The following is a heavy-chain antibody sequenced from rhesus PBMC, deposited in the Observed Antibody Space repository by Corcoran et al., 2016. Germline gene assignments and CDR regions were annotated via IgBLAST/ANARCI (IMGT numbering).Heavy chain of an antibody. V-gene: IGHV4-173*01. CDR1: GGSISSNW. J-gene: IGHJ4*01. D-gene: IGHD2-33*01. Sequence: QLQLQESGPGLVKPSETLSLTCAVSGGSISSNWWSWIRQPPGKGLEWIGRISTICWGTSYTPYLKSRVTFSTGTSKNQFSLKLSSVTAADTAVYYCAKLKDTGYWGQGVLVTVSS. CDR2: ISTICWGT. CDR3: AKLKDTGY.